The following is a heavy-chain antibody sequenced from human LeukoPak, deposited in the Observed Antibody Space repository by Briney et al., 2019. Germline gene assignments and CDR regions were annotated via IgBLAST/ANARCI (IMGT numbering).Heavy chain of an antibody. CDR3: ARGVSYDFWSGYYNH. V-gene: IGHV3-11*04. CDR1: GFTFSDYY. Sequence: GGSLRLSCAASGFTFSDYYMSWIRQAPGKGLEWVSYISSSGSTIYYADSVKGRFTISRDNVKNSLYLQMNSLRAEDTAVYYCARGVSYDFWSGYYNHWGQGTLVTVSS. CDR2: ISSSGSTI. J-gene: IGHJ5*02. D-gene: IGHD3-3*01.